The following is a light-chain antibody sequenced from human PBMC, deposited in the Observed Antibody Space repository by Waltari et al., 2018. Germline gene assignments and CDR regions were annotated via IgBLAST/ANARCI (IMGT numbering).Light chain of an antibody. CDR3: SAYTSRGTLK. CDR2: DLT. J-gene: IGLJ2*01. Sequence: SALPQPASVSGSPGQSITISCTGTSDDIGAYSYVTWYHQRPGKVPKLIIYDLTERPSGVSNRFSGSKSGSTASLTVSGLQAEDEGLFYCSAYTSRGTLKFGGGTRVTVL. CDR1: SDDIGAYSY. V-gene: IGLV2-14*03.